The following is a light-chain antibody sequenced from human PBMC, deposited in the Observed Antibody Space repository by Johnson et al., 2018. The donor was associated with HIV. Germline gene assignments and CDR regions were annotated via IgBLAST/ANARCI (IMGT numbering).Light chain of an antibody. V-gene: IGLV1-51*02. CDR3: GTWASSLSAGV. CDR2: ENN. J-gene: IGLJ1*01. CDR1: SSNIGNNY. Sequence: QSVLTQPPSVSAAPGQKVTISCSGSSSNIGNNYVSWYQQLPGTAPKLLIYENNKRPSGIPDRFSGSQSGTSATLAITGLQAGDEADYYCGTWASSLSAGVFGTGTKVTVL.